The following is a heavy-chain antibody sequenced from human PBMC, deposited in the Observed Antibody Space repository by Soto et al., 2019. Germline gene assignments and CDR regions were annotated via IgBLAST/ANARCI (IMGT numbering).Heavy chain of an antibody. Sequence: SETLSLTCTVSGDSISSNNYYWGWIRQPPGKGLEWIGSMYHSGNTYHNPSLKSRVTISVDTSKNQLSLNLRSVTAADTAVYYCARHRGPTAPNYWGQGTLVTVSS. V-gene: IGHV4-39*01. CDR3: ARHRGPTAPNY. CDR1: GDSISSNNYY. D-gene: IGHD3-10*01. J-gene: IGHJ4*02. CDR2: MYHSGNT.